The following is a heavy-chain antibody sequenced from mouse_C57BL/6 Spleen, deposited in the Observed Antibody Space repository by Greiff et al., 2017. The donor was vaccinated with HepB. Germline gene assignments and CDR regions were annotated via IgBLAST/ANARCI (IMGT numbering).Heavy chain of an antibody. CDR2: ISDGGSYT. J-gene: IGHJ4*01. CDR1: GFTFSSYA. CDR3: ARARVITNAMDY. D-gene: IGHD1-1*01. V-gene: IGHV5-4*03. Sequence: EVMLLQSGGGLAKPGASLKLSCAASGFTFSSYAMSWVSQKPEKRLEWVATISDGGSYTYYLDNVKGRFTLSRDKAKNNLYLQMSHLKSEDSAIYYCARARVITNAMDYWGQGTSVTVSS.